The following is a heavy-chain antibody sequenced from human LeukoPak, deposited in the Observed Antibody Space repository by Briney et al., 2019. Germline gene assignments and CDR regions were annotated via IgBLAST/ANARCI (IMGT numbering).Heavy chain of an antibody. V-gene: IGHV3-7*01. Sequence: PGGSLRLSCVASGLTFSKYWMSWVRQAPGKGLKWVANINQGASEKNYVDSVKGRFTISRDNTKNSLFLQMNNLRAEDTAVYHCATYDYGDYAFLIWGQGAMVTVSS. CDR2: INQGASEK. CDR1: GLTFSKYW. CDR3: ATYDYGDYAFLI. D-gene: IGHD4-17*01. J-gene: IGHJ3*02.